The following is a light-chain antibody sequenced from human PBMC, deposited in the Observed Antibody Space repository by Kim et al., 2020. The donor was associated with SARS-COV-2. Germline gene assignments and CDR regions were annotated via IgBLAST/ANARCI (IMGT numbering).Light chain of an antibody. Sequence: SSELTQDPAVSVALGQTVRITCQGDSIRNYFAAWYQQKPGQAPILVMYGRNNRASGIADRFSGSRSGDTASLIITGAQAEDEAVYFCNSRDSSGYHGVFGGGTQLTVL. V-gene: IGLV3-19*01. CDR3: NSRDSSGYHGV. CDR2: GRN. CDR1: SIRNYF. J-gene: IGLJ3*02.